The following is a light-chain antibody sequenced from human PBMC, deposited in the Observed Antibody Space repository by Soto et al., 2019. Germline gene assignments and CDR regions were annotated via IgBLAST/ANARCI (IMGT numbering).Light chain of an antibody. Sequence: EIVMTQSPATLSVSPGERATLSCRASQSISSNLAWYQQKPGQAPRLLIYGASTRATGIPARFSGSGSGTEFTLTIGGLQSEDFAVYYCQHYNNWPPWTFGQGTKVEIK. V-gene: IGKV3-15*01. J-gene: IGKJ1*01. CDR3: QHYNNWPPWT. CDR2: GAS. CDR1: QSISSN.